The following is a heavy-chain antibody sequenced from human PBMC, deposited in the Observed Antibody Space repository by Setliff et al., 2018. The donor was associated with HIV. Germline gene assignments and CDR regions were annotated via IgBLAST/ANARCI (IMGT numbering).Heavy chain of an antibody. Sequence: PSETLSLTCAVSGYSVSSGYYWGWIRQPPGKGLEWIASIYYSGSTYYAPSLKSRVTISVDTSKNQFSLKLTSVTAADTAVYFCARVVPREVAPGSFDIWGQGTMVTVSS. CDR2: IYYSGST. D-gene: IGHD5-12*01. CDR1: GYSVSSGYY. CDR3: ARVVPREVAPGSFDI. V-gene: IGHV4-38-2*01. J-gene: IGHJ3*02.